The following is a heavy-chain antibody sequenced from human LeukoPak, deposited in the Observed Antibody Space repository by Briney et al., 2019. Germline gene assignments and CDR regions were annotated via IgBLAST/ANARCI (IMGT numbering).Heavy chain of an antibody. D-gene: IGHD4-17*01. Sequence: PWGSLRLSCVASGFTFSRYWLSWGRKAPGPGLELVSGINWNCGSTGYADSVKGRFTISRDNAKNSLYLQMNSLRAEDTALYYCARYGDDSLYYYYKDVWGKGTTVTVSS. CDR3: ARYGDDSLYYYYKDV. V-gene: IGHV3-20*04. CDR1: GFTFSRYW. CDR2: INWNCGST. J-gene: IGHJ6*03.